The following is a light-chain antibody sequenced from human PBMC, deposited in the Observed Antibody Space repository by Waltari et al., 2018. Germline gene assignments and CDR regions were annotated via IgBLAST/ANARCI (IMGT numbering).Light chain of an antibody. V-gene: IGKV3-15*01. J-gene: IGKJ1*01. CDR2: GAS. CDR3: QQYNNWPQA. Sequence: EIVITQSPATLSVSPGERATLSCTARPSASSNLAWSQQKPGQAPRLLIYGASTRATGIPARFSGSGSGTEFTLTISSLQSEDFAVYYCQQYNNWPQAFGQGTKVEIK. CDR1: PSASSN.